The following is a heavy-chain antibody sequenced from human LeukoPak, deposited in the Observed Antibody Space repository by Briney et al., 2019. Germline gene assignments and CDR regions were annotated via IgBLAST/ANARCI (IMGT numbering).Heavy chain of an antibody. Sequence: PGGSLRLSCAASGFTFSSYWMHWVRQAPGKGLVWVSRINSDGSSTSYADSVKGRFTISRDNAKNTLYLQMNSLRAEDTAVYYCARAWGYYYDSGGYYGFPFDYWGQGTLVTVSS. J-gene: IGHJ4*02. CDR2: INSDGSST. D-gene: IGHD3-22*01. CDR3: ARAWGYYYDSGGYYGFPFDY. CDR1: GFTFSSYW. V-gene: IGHV3-74*01.